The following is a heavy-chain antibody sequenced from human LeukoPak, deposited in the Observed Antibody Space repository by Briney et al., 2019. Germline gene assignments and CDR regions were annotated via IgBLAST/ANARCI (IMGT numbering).Heavy chain of an antibody. D-gene: IGHD5-12*01. V-gene: IGHV3-64D*09. CDR2: ISSNGGST. Sequence: GGSLRLSCAASGFTFSNYAMHWVRQAPGKGLEYVSAISSNGGSTYYADSVKGRFTISRDNSKNTLYLHMTSLRAEDTAVYYCVKDFKSGYDTFDYWGQGTLVTVSS. CDR3: VKDFKSGYDTFDY. CDR1: GFTFSNYA. J-gene: IGHJ4*02.